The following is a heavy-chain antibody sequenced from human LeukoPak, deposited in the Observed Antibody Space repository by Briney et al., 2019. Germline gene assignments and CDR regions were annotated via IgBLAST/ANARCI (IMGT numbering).Heavy chain of an antibody. V-gene: IGHV1-18*01. Sequence: ASVKVSCKASGYIFTSYGISWVRQAPGQGLEWLGWISAYHDVTNYAQKLQDRITMTTDASTTTAYMELRSLRSDDTAVYYCARGRATYPDYWGQGTLVAVSS. J-gene: IGHJ4*02. CDR2: ISAYHDVT. CDR1: GYIFTSYG. D-gene: IGHD1-26*01. CDR3: ARGRATYPDY.